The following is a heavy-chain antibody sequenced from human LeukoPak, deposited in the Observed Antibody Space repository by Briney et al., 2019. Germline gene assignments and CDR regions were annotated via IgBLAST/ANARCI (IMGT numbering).Heavy chain of an antibody. CDR1: GGSSSGHY. D-gene: IGHD6-19*01. J-gene: IGHJ4*02. CDR2: IKHSGST. Sequence: SETLSLTCAVYGGSSSGHYWGWNRHPPEEGRGWIGEIKHSGSTNYNPSPKSRVTISVDTSKTQFSLKLSSVTAADTAVYYCATDPPWGSGWYGGLWYWGQGTLVTVSS. CDR3: ATDPPWGSGWYGGLWY. V-gene: IGHV4-34*01.